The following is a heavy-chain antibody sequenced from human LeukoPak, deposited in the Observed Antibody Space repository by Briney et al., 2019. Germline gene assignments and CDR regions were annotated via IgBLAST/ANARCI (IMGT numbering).Heavy chain of an antibody. D-gene: IGHD4-17*01. V-gene: IGHV4-39*01. CDR2: IYSSGST. CDR1: GVSISSSSYY. J-gene: IGHJ6*03. CDR3: ARATTVTTYMVYYYYYYMDV. Sequence: SETLSLTCNVSGVSISSSSYYWGWIRQPPGKGLEWIGSIYSSGSTYYNSSLKSRVTISIDTSKNQFSLKLSSVTAADTAVYYCARATTVTTYMVYYYYYYMDVWGKGTTVTVSS.